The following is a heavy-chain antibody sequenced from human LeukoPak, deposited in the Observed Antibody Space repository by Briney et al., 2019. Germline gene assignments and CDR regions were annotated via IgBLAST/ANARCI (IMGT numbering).Heavy chain of an antibody. Sequence: SVKVSCKASGGTFSSYAISWVRQAPGQGLEWMGGIIPIFGTANYAQKFQGRVTITTDESTSTAYMELSSLRSEDTAVYYCARAPLYSSSSYYYYYYMDVWGKGTTSPSP. CDR3: ARAPLYSSSSYYYYYYMDV. J-gene: IGHJ6*03. D-gene: IGHD6-6*01. CDR2: IIPIFGTA. CDR1: GGTFSSYA. V-gene: IGHV1-69*05.